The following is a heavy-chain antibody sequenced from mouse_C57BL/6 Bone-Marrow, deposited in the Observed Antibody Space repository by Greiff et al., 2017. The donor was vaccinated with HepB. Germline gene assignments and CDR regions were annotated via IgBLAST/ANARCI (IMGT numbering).Heavy chain of an antibody. CDR1: GFTFTDYY. Sequence: EVKLVESGGGLVQPGGSLSLSCAASGFTFTDYYMSWVRQPPGKALEWLGFIRNKANGYTTEYSASVKGRFTISRDNSPRILYLQMIALRAEDSAPYYWARAGGGGSSYWYFDVWGTGTPVTVSS. CDR2: IRNKANGYTT. V-gene: IGHV7-3*01. J-gene: IGHJ1*03. D-gene: IGHD1-1*01. CDR3: ARAGGGGSSYWYFDV.